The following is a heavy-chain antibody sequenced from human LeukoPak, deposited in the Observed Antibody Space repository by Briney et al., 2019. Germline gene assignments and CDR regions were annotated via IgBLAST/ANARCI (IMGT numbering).Heavy chain of an antibody. V-gene: IGHV3-23*01. J-gene: IGHJ4*02. CDR2: IINSGGT. Sequence: GGSLRLSCAASGFTLSGFRMSWVRQAPGKGPEWVSRIINSGGTDYADSVKGRFTISRDNSKNTLYLQMNSLRAEDTALYYCTRGASVFVTGPDFWGPGTLVTVSS. D-gene: IGHD2-21*02. CDR1: GFTLSGFR. CDR3: TRGASVFVTGPDF.